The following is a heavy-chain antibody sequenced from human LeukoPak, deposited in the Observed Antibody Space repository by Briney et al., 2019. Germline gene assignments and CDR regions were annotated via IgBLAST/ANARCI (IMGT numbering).Heavy chain of an antibody. J-gene: IGHJ4*02. CDR3: ARSESVQLLWFGEPPRY. CDR1: GYTFTNYG. Sequence: ASVKVSCKASGYTFTNYGISWVRQAPGQGLEWMGWISAYNGNTHYAQKLQGRVTMTTDTSTSTAYMDLRNLRSDDTAVYYCARSESVQLLWFGEPPRYWGQGTLVTVSS. D-gene: IGHD3-10*01. V-gene: IGHV1-18*01. CDR2: ISAYNGNT.